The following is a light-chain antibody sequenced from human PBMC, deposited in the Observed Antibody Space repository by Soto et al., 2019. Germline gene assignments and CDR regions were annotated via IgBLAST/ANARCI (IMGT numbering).Light chain of an antibody. CDR2: EVT. CDR3: SSYTSGSTLYV. Sequence: QSALTQTASVSGSPGQSITISCTGTSSDVGGYNFVSWYQQHPGKAPKLIIHEVTNRPSGVSTRFSGSRSGNTASLTISGLQAEDEADYYCSSYTSGSTLYVFGTGTKLTVL. CDR1: SSDVGGYNF. V-gene: IGLV2-14*03. J-gene: IGLJ1*01.